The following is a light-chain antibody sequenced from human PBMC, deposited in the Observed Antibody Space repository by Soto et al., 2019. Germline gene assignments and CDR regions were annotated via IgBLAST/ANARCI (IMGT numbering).Light chain of an antibody. J-gene: IGLJ2*01. CDR3: LSFDSSLSVV. CDR1: SYNIGAGYD. V-gene: IGLV1-40*01. CDR2: DNT. Sequence: QSVLTQPRSVSGAPGQMVTISCTGSSYNIGAGYDVHWYQQLPGRAPKLLIYDNTNRPSGVPHRFSGSKSGTSASLAITGRQAEDEADYYCLSFDSSLSVVFGGGTKLTVL.